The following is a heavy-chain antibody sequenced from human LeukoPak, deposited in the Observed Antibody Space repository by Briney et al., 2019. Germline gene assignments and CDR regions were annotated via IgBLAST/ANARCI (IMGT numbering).Heavy chain of an antibody. CDR2: ISGSGGST. V-gene: IGHV3-23*01. J-gene: IGHJ3*02. Sequence: PGGSLRLSCAASGFTFSSYAMSWVRQAPGKGLEWVSAISGSGGSTYYADSAKGRFTISRDNSKNTLYLQMNSLRAKDTALYYCAKESGNAFNDPFDMWGQGTVVIVSS. CDR3: AKESGNAFNDPFDM. D-gene: IGHD3-16*01. CDR1: GFTFSSYA.